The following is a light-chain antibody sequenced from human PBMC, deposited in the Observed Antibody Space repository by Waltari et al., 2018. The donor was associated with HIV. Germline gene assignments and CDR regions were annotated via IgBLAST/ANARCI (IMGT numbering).Light chain of an antibody. J-gene: IGLJ2*01. V-gene: IGLV3-19*01. CDR1: SLRMYH. CDR2: GEN. Sequence: SSELTQDPAVSVVLGQTVRITGQGDSLRMYHESWDHLKPGQAPVLVLYGENKPTSGVPERFSGSGAGRRASLTISGAQAEDEADYYCNSRDITSDHVLFGAGTKLTVL. CDR3: NSRDITSDHVL.